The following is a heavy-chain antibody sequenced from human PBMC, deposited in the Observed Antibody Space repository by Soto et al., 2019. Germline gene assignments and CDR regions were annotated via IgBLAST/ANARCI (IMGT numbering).Heavy chain of an antibody. CDR1: GGSISGFY. J-gene: IGHJ4*02. CDR2: IYSSGAT. Sequence: XATLSLTCTVGGGSISGFYGSWVRQPAGKGLEWIGRIYSSGATKYNPSLRNRVTMSVDTFTDQYSLNLASMTAADTAVYFCARGPFCGNDCYFDVWGQGTQVTVSS. CDR3: ARGPFCGNDCYFDV. V-gene: IGHV4-4*07. D-gene: IGHD2-21*02.